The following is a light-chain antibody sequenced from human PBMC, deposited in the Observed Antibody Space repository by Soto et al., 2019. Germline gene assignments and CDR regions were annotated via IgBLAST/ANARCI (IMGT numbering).Light chain of an antibody. CDR2: LDS. Sequence: IVMTQSPLSLTVTPGEPASISCRSSHRLLHSNGYNYLEWYLQKPGQSPQLLINLDSDRASGVPDRFSGSGSGTDFTLKISRVEAEDVGLYYCMQSLETPWTFGQGTKVDIK. J-gene: IGKJ1*01. V-gene: IGKV2-28*01. CDR1: HRLLHSNGYNY. CDR3: MQSLETPWT.